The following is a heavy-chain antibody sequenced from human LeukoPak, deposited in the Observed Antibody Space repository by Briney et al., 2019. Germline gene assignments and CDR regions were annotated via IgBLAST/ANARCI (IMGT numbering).Heavy chain of an antibody. Sequence: GRSLRLSCAASGFTFSSYGMHWVRQAPGKGLEWVAVIWYDGSNKYYADSVKGRFTISRDDSKNTLYLQMNSLRAEDTAVYYCARPTYSGSYYWFDYWGQGTLVTVSS. CDR1: GFTFSSYG. D-gene: IGHD1-26*01. J-gene: IGHJ4*02. CDR2: IWYDGSNK. V-gene: IGHV3-33*01. CDR3: ARPTYSGSYYWFDY.